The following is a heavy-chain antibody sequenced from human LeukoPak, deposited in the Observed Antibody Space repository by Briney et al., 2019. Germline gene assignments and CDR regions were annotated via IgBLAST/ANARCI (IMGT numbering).Heavy chain of an antibody. V-gene: IGHV3-20*04. CDR1: GFSFSSYE. D-gene: IGHD4-17*01. CDR3: ARDGNGDSLNFDY. J-gene: IGHJ4*02. Sequence: GGSLRLSCAASGFSFSSYEMNWVRQAPGKGLEWVSGINWNGGSTGYADSVKGRFTISRDNAKNSLYLQMNSLRAEDTALYYCARDGNGDSLNFDYWGQGTLVTVSS. CDR2: INWNGGST.